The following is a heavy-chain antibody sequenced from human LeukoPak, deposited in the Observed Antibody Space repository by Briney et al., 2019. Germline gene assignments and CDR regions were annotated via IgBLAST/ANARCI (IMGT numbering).Heavy chain of an antibody. V-gene: IGHV3-30-3*01. D-gene: IGHD2-21*02. CDR2: ISYDGSNK. CDR1: GCTFSSYA. Sequence: GRSLRLTCAASGCTFSSYAMHWVRQAPGKGLEWVAVISYDGSNKYYADSVKSRFTISRDNSKNTLYLQMNSLRAEDTAVYYCASSCGVDCNPPSPPGFFDYWGQGTLVTVSS. CDR3: ASSCGVDCNPPSPPGFFDY. J-gene: IGHJ4*02.